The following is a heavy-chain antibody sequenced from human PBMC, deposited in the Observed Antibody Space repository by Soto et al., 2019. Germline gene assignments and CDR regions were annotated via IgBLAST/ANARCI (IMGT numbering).Heavy chain of an antibody. CDR3: ARVKGGYSYGINWYFDL. V-gene: IGHV1-3*01. Sequence: ASVKVSCKASGYTFTSYAMHWVRQAPGQRLEWMGWINAGNGNTKYSQKLQGRVTITRDTSASTAYMELSSLRSEDTAVFFCARVKGGYSYGINWYFDLWGRGTLVTVSS. CDR2: INAGNGNT. CDR1: GYTFTSYA. J-gene: IGHJ2*01. D-gene: IGHD5-18*01.